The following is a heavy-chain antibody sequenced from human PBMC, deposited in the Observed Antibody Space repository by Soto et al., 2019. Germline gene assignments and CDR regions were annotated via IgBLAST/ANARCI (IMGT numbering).Heavy chain of an antibody. V-gene: IGHV1-69*06. J-gene: IGHJ3*02. Sequence: GASVKVSCKASGGTFSSYAISWVRQAPGQGLEWMGGIIPIFGTANYAQTFQGRVTITADKSTSTAYMELSSLRSEDTAVYYCASATMNGAFDIWGQGTMVTVSS. CDR1: GGTFSSYA. CDR2: IIPIFGTA. CDR3: ASATMNGAFDI. D-gene: IGHD3-22*01.